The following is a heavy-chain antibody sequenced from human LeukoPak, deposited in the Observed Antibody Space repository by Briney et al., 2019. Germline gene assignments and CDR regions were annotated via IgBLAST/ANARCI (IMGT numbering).Heavy chain of an antibody. J-gene: IGHJ4*02. CDR3: AKKWGVGTTTLDYFDY. D-gene: IGHD1-26*01. CDR2: ISGSGGST. CDR1: GFTFSNYA. Sequence: GGSLRLSCAPSGFTFSNYAMSWVRQAPGKGLEWVSGISGSGGSTYYADSVKGRFTISRDNSKNTLYLQMNSLTDEDTAVYYCAKKWGVGTTTLDYFDYWGQGTLVTVSS. V-gene: IGHV3-23*01.